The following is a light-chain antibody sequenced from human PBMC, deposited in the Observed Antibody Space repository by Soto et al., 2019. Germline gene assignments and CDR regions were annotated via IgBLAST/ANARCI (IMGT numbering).Light chain of an antibody. CDR1: QSGLYSSKNKNS. CDR2: WAS. J-gene: IGKJ4*01. V-gene: IGKV4-1*01. Sequence: DIVMTQSPDSLAVSLGERATINCKSSQSGLYSSKNKNSLVWYQQKPGQPPKLLIYWASTRESGVPDRFSGSGSGTDFTLTISSLQAEDVAVYYCQQHYSDPPTFGGGTKVEIK. CDR3: QQHYSDPPT.